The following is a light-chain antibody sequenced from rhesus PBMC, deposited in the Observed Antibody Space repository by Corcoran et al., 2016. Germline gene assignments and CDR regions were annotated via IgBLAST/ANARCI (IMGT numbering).Light chain of an antibody. CDR3: SSYASSSTYS. CDR1: SSDIGGYNR. CDR2: DVS. Sequence: QAAPTQSPSESGSPGQSVTISCTGTSSDIGGYNRVSWYQQHPGKAPKLMIYDVSKRPSGVSDRFSGSKSGNTASLTISGLQAEDESDYYCSSYASSSTYSFGAGTRLTVL. V-gene: IGLV2-13*03. J-gene: IGLJ1*01.